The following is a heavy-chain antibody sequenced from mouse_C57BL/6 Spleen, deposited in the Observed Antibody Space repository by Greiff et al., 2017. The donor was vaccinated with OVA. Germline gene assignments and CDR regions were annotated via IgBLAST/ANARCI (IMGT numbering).Heavy chain of an antibody. CDR2: INPGVGYT. CDR1: GFHFSSYA. J-gene: IGHJ2*01. V-gene: IGHV5-4*01. CDR3: AREGMITSFDD. Sequence: EVQGVESGGGLVKPGGSLKFSCPASGFHFSSYAMSWVRQIPEKRLEWVATINPGVGYTNYPDNVKGRFTISRDNAKNNLYLQMSHLKSEDTAMYYCAREGMITSFDDWGQGTTLTVSS. D-gene: IGHD2-4*01.